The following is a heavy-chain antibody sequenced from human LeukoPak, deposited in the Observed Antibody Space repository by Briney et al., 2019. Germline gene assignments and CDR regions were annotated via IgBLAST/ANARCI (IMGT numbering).Heavy chain of an antibody. J-gene: IGHJ4*02. CDR2: IWYDGSNK. CDR1: GFTFSSYG. V-gene: IGHV3-33*01. D-gene: IGHD3-22*01. Sequence: GGSLRLSCAASGFTFSSYGMHWVRQAPGKGLEWVAVIWYDGSNKYYADSVKGRFTISRDNSKNTLYLQMNSLRAEDTAAYYCARDLDDSSGYPIWGQGTLVTVSS. CDR3: ARDLDDSSGYPI.